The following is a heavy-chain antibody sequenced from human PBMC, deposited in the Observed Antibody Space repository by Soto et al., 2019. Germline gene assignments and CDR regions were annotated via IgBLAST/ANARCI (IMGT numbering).Heavy chain of an antibody. CDR3: AKGAVAGTPTSYYYYGMDV. CDR1: GGTFRTYA. J-gene: IGHJ6*02. V-gene: IGHV1-69*12. Sequence: QVQLLQSGAEVKKPGSSVRVSCEASGGTFRTYAISCVRQSPGQGLEWMGEIIPIFGTVNYAQKFQGRVTITADESTTTVYMDLRSRRSEDTAVYYCAKGAVAGTPTSYYYYGMDVWGQGTTVTVSS. CDR2: IIPIFGTV. D-gene: IGHD6-19*01.